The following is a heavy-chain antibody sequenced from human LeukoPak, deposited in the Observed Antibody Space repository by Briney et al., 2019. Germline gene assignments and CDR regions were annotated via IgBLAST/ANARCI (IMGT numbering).Heavy chain of an antibody. CDR1: GFTFSSYA. V-gene: IGHV3-23*01. CDR3: AKDGYAYYFHY. D-gene: IGHD3-16*01. CDR2: ISGYGDSK. J-gene: IGHJ4*02. Sequence: GGSLRLSCAASGFTFSSYAMSWVRQAPGKGLEWVSAISGYGDSKYYADSVKGRFTISRDNSKNTLSLQMNSLRAEDTAVYYCAKDGYAYYFHYWGQGTLVTVPS.